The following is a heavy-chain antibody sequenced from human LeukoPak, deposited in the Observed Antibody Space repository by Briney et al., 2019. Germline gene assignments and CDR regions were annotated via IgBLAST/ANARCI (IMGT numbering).Heavy chain of an antibody. D-gene: IGHD1-1*01. CDR2: IGGTGRT. CDR3: AKDMTTRGAFDT. CDR1: GFAFSSYV. V-gene: IGHV3-23*01. Sequence: GGSLRLSCAASGFAFSSYVINWVRQAPGKGLEWVSAIGGTGRTYYADPVKGRFTISRDNSKNTVFLQMNSLRAEDTAIFYCAKDMTTRGAFDTWGQGTMVTVSS. J-gene: IGHJ3*02.